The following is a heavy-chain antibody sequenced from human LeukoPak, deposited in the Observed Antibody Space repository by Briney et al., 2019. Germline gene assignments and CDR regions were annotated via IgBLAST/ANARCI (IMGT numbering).Heavy chain of an antibody. CDR2: IIPIFGTA. CDR1: GGTFSSYA. Sequence: SVKVSCKASGGTFSSYAISWVRQAPGQGLKWMGGIIPIFGTANYAQKFQGRVTITTDESTSTAYMELSSLRSEDTAVYYCARDRGYSYGLDYWGQGTLVTVSS. D-gene: IGHD5-18*01. V-gene: IGHV1-69*05. J-gene: IGHJ4*02. CDR3: ARDRGYSYGLDY.